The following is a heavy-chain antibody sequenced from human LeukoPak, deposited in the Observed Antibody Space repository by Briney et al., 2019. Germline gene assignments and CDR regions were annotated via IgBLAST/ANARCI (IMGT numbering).Heavy chain of an antibody. J-gene: IGHJ6*02. Sequence: GRSLRLSCAASGFTFSSYGMHWVRQAPGKGLEWVAVIWYDGSNKYYADSVKGRFTISRDNAKNSLYLQMNSLRPEDTASYYCARGNRDSSGFYFYYGMDVWGQGTTVTVSS. D-gene: IGHD3-22*01. CDR3: ARGNRDSSGFYFYYGMDV. CDR1: GFTFSSYG. V-gene: IGHV3-33*01. CDR2: IWYDGSNK.